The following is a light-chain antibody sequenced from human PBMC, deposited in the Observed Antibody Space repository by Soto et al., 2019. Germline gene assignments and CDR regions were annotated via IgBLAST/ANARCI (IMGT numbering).Light chain of an antibody. J-gene: IGLJ2*01. Sequence: QAVVTQPPSVSGAPGQTVTISCTGSSSNIGAGYDVHWYQQFPGTAPKLLIYGNSNRPSGVPDRFSGSKSGTSASLAITGLQAEDEADYYCQSYDSSLSAYVVFGGGTKLTVL. V-gene: IGLV1-40*01. CDR1: SSNIGAGYD. CDR3: QSYDSSLSAYVV. CDR2: GNS.